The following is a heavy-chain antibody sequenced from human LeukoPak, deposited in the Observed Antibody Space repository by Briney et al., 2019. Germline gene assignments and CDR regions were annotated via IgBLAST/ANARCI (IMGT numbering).Heavy chain of an antibody. CDR3: ARACGGDCYWKYFDY. V-gene: IGHV3-11*04. Sequence: GGSLRLSCAASGFTFSDYYMSWIRQAPGKGLEWVSYISSSGSTIYYADSVKGRFTISRDNAKNSLYPQMNSLRAEDTAVYYCARACGGDCYWKYFDYWGQGTLVTVSS. CDR2: ISSSGSTI. CDR1: GFTFSDYY. J-gene: IGHJ4*02. D-gene: IGHD2-21*01.